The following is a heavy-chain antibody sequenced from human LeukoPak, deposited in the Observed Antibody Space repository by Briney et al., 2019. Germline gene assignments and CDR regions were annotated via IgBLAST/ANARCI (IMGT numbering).Heavy chain of an antibody. V-gene: IGHV1-18*01. J-gene: IGHJ6*02. CDR3: ARDFRYSYYDILTATIRGYYGMDV. Sequence: ASVKVSCKTSGYTFTDYGITWVRQAPGQGLEWMGWISGYSGDTNYARKFQGRVTMTTDTSTSTAYMHLRSLRSDDTAVYYCARDFRYSYYDILTATIRGYYGMDVWGQGTTVTVSS. CDR1: GYTFTDYG. D-gene: IGHD3-9*01. CDR2: ISGYSGDT.